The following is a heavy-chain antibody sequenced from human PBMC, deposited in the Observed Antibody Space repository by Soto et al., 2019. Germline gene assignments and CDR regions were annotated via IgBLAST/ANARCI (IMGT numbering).Heavy chain of an antibody. CDR1: GYTFTSYY. V-gene: IGHV1-46*01. CDR3: ARDAVVVPSALYYFDY. J-gene: IGHJ4*02. D-gene: IGHD2-2*01. Sequence: ASVKVSCKASGYTFTSYYVHWVRQAPGQGLEWMGIINPSGYGTSYAQKFQGRVTMTRDTSTTTFYMDLSSLRSEDTAVYFCARDAVVVPSALYYFDYWGQGTLVTVSS. CDR2: INPSGYGT.